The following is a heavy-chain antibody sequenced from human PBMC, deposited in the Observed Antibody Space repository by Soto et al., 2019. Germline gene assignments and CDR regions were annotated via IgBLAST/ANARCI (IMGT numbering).Heavy chain of an antibody. J-gene: IGHJ4*02. D-gene: IGHD2-2*01. V-gene: IGHV4-31*03. CDR1: GGSISSGGYY. Sequence: SETLSLTCTVSGGSISSGGYYWSWIRQHPGKGLEWIGYIYYSGSTYYNPSLKSRVTISVDTSKNQFSLKLSSVTAADTAVYYCARGLIVVVPAAMSYFDYWGQGTLVTVSS. CDR2: IYYSGST. CDR3: ARGLIVVVPAAMSYFDY.